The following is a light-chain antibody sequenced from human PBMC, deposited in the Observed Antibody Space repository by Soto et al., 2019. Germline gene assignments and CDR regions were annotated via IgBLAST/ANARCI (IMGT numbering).Light chain of an antibody. J-gene: IGKJ1*01. CDR2: KAS. V-gene: IGKV1-5*03. CDR3: QHYNSYSEA. Sequence: SLSASVGDRVTITCRASQGIRNDLGWYQQKPGKAPKLLIYKASTLKSGVPSRFSGSGSGTEFTLTISSLQPDDFATYYCQHYNSYSEAFGQGTKVDIK. CDR1: QGIRND.